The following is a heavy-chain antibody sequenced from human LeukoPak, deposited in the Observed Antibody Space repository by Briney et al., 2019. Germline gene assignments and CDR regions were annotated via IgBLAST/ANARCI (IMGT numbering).Heavy chain of an antibody. CDR3: ARDIYGVSGNLHWFDP. CDR2: IIPIFGTA. J-gene: IGHJ5*02. Sequence: SVKVSCKASGGTFSSYAISWVRQAPGQGLEWMGGIIPIFGTANYAQKFQGRVTITADKSTSTAYMELSSLRSEDTAVYYCARDIYGVSGNLHWFDPWGQGTLVTVSS. D-gene: IGHD3-10*01. CDR1: GGTFSSYA. V-gene: IGHV1-69*06.